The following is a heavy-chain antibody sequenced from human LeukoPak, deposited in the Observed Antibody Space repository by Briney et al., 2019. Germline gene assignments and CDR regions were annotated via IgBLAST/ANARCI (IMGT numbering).Heavy chain of an antibody. D-gene: IGHD5-12*01. J-gene: IGHJ5*02. Sequence: SETLSLTCAVYGGSFSGSNWSWIRQPPGKGLEWIGEIYNSGSTIYNPSLKSRVTISVDTSKNQFSLNLISVTAADTAVYYCARGAPRQDIVATSLGSWFDPWGQGTLVTVSS. CDR2: IYNSGST. CDR1: GGSFSGSN. V-gene: IGHV4-34*01. CDR3: ARGAPRQDIVATSLGSWFDP.